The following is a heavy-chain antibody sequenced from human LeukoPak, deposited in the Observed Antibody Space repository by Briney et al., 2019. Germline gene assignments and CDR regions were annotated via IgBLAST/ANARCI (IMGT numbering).Heavy chain of an antibody. CDR2: FYFTGSP. CDR1: GVAINSYY. CDR3: AREHRIEGLDI. V-gene: IGHV4-59*01. Sequence: SETLSLTCTISGVAINSYYWTWIRQPPGKGLEWIGHFYFTGSPNYNPSLKSRVTISVDASKSQFSLRLISVTAADTAVYYCAREHRIEGLDIWGQGTTVTVSS. J-gene: IGHJ3*02.